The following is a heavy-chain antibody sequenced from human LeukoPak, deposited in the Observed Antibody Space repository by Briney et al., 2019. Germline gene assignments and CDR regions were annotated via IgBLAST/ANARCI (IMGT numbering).Heavy chain of an antibody. CDR1: GFTLSDYR. Sequence: GGSLTLPCAVSGFTLSDYRVHWVRQAPGKGLVWVSRISNDGSTTTYADSVRGRFTISRDNAKNTLYLQMNSLRAEDTAVYYCVRDCGSSGCDVWGQGTLVTVSS. V-gene: IGHV3-74*01. D-gene: IGHD6-19*01. CDR2: ISNDGSTT. CDR3: VRDCGSSGCDV. J-gene: IGHJ4*03.